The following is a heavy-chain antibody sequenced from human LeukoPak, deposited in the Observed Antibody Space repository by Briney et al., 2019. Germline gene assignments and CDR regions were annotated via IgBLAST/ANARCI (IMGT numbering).Heavy chain of an antibody. CDR3: ARDRYGSGSYILAY. D-gene: IGHD3-10*01. CDR2: IWYDGSNK. Sequence: GGSLRLSCAASGFTFSSYGMHWVRQAPGKGLEWVAVIWYDGSNKYYADSVKGRFTISRDNSKNTLYLQMNSLRAEDTAVYYCARDRYGSGSYILAYWGQGTLVTVSS. J-gene: IGHJ4*02. V-gene: IGHV3-33*01. CDR1: GFTFSSYG.